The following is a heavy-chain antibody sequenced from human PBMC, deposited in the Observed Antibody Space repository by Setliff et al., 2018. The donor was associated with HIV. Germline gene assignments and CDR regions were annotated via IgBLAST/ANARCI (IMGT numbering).Heavy chain of an antibody. CDR1: GYTFTTYY. J-gene: IGHJ4*02. V-gene: IGHV1-46*01. Sequence: ASVKVSCKASGYTFTTYYIHWVRRAPGQGLEWLGVINPSGGSTSYAQKFQGRVTMTRGTSTGTVYMELRSLRSEDTAVYYCARVGERWLQFYYFDNWGQGTLVTVSS. D-gene: IGHD5-12*01. CDR2: INPSGGST. CDR3: ARVGERWLQFYYFDN.